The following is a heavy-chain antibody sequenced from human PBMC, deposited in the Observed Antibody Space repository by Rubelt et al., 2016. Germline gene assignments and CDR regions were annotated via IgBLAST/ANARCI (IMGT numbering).Heavy chain of an antibody. J-gene: IGHJ4*02. Sequence: VQLLESGGGLLQPGGSLRLSCPASGFTFSSYAMTWVRTAPGMGLDWRSLISDSGDSTYYADSGKGRFTISRANSQNTLYRQRNSLRAEDTAVYYWAKESTFWSRSSCYGTFDYWGQGTLVTVSS. CDR2: ISDSGDST. CDR3: AKESTFWSRSSCYGTFDY. V-gene: IGHV3-23*01. CDR1: GFTFSSYA. D-gene: IGHD2-2*01.